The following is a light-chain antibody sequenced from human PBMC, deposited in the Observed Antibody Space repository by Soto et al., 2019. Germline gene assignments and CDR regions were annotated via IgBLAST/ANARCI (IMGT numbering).Light chain of an antibody. Sequence: GDRVTITCLASQTISSWLAWYQQKPGKAPKLLIYAASRLQSGVPARFSGSRADTDCSLTITSLQPEDYGIYYCQQSYATVRTFGGGTKVDIK. V-gene: IGKV1-39*01. J-gene: IGKJ4*01. CDR3: QQSYATVRT. CDR2: AAS. CDR1: QTISSW.